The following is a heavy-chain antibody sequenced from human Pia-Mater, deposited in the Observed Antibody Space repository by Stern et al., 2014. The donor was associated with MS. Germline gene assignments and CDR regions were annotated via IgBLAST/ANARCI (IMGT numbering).Heavy chain of an antibody. Sequence: QVQLGQSGAEVKKTGSSVKVSCKTSGGIFSISAIRWLRPAPGQGLQWMGRIPLCSTPTSVQRFRNRVTFTADRSTNTAYMELTNLTSDDTAVYYCARAPPEPIPLPRPGGNFWGQGTLVTVSS. D-gene: IGHD2-2*02. CDR2: RIPLCSTP. V-gene: IGHV1-69*06. CDR1: GGIFSISA. CDR3: ARAPPEPIPLPRPGGNF. J-gene: IGHJ4*02.